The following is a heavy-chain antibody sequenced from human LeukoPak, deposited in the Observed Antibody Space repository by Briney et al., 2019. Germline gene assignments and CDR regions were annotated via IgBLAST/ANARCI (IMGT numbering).Heavy chain of an antibody. D-gene: IGHD5-18*01. CDR1: GFTFSSYA. V-gene: IGHV3-23*01. CDR2: ISGGGGST. J-gene: IGHJ4*02. Sequence: PGGSLRLSCAASGFTFSSYAMSWVRQAPGKGLEWVSAISGGGGSTYYADSVKGRFTISRDNSKNTLYLQMNSLRAEDTAVYYCAKDLYVDTAMVTDYWGQGTLVTVSS. CDR3: AKDLYVDTAMVTDY.